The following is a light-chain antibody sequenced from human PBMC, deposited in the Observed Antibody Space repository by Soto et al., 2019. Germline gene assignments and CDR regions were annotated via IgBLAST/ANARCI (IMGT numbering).Light chain of an antibody. V-gene: IGLV2-14*01. CDR1: SSDVGGYNH. CDR2: EVR. J-gene: IGLJ1*01. Sequence: QPVLTQPASVSGSPGQSITISCTGTSSDVGGYNHVSWYQQHPGKAPKLIIFEVRNRPSGVSDRFSASKSGNTASLTISGLQTEDEAVYYCSSYASSSSYAFGTGTKVTVL. CDR3: SSYASSSSYA.